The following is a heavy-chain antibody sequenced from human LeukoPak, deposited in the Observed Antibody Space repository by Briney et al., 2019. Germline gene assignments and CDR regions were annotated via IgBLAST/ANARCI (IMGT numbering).Heavy chain of an antibody. CDR3: ASGATGFDY. CDR1: GFTFSSYA. Sequence: GGSLRLSCPASGFTFSSYAMSWVRQAPGKGLEWVSGISGSGVSTYYADSVKGRFAISRDNAKNSLYLQMNSLRAEDTAVYYCASGATGFDYWGQGTLVTVSS. D-gene: IGHD4/OR15-4a*01. V-gene: IGHV3-23*01. J-gene: IGHJ4*02. CDR2: ISGSGVST.